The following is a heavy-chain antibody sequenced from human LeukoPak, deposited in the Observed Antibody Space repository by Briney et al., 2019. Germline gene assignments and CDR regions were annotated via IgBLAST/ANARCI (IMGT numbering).Heavy chain of an antibody. J-gene: IGHJ3*02. CDR3: ARDAAKSGSPDDAFDI. V-gene: IGHV3-23*01. CDR2: ISGSGDNT. Sequence: GGSLRLSCAASGFTFSSCAMSWVRQAPGKGLEWVSGISGSGDNTYYADSVKGRFTISRDNSKNTLYVQVNSLGTEDTAVYYCARDAAKSGSPDDAFDIWGQGTMVTVSS. D-gene: IGHD1-26*01. CDR1: GFTFSSCA.